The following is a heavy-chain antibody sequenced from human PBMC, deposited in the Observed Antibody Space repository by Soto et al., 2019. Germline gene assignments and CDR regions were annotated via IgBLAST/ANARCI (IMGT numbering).Heavy chain of an antibody. CDR2: ISGSGGST. V-gene: IGHV3-23*01. D-gene: IGHD5-18*01. CDR3: AKDPFVDTAMVTVFDY. Sequence: GGSLRLSCAASGFTFSSYAMSWVRQAPGKGLEWVSAISGSGGSTYYADSVKGRFTISRDNSKNTLYLQMNSLRAEDTAVYYCAKDPFVDTAMVTVFDYWGQGTLVTVSS. J-gene: IGHJ4*02. CDR1: GFTFSSYA.